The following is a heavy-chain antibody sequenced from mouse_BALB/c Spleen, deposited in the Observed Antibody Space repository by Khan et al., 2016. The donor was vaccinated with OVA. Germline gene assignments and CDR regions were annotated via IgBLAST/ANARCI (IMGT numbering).Heavy chain of an antibody. CDR3: AKHLILYPYYCDY. V-gene: IGHV2-6-5*01. CDR2: IWGGGIT. J-gene: IGHJ2*01. Sequence: QVQLKESGPGLVAPSQSLSITCTVSGFSLTDYGVSWIRQPPGKGLEWLGVIWGGGITSYNSALKSRLSISKDNSKSQVFLKMNSLQTNDTSMYYCAKHLILYPYYCDYWGQGTTLTVSS. CDR1: GFSLTDYG.